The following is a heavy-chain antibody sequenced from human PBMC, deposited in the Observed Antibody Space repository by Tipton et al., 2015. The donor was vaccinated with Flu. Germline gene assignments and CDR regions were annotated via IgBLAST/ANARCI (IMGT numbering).Heavy chain of an antibody. CDR3: ATQLLQPGGRVHYWYFDL. Sequence: TLSLTCTVSGGSISSYYWSWIRQPPGKGLEWIGYIYYSGSTNYNPSLKSRVTISVDTSKNQFSLKLSSVTAADMAVYYCATQLLQPGGRVHYWYFDLWGRGTLVTVSS. J-gene: IGHJ2*01. CDR2: IYYSGST. V-gene: IGHV4-59*07. D-gene: IGHD4-23*01. CDR1: GGSISSYY.